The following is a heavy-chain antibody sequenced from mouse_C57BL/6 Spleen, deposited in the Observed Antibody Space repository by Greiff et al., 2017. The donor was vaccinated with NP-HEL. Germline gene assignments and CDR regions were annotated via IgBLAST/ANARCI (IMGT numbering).Heavy chain of an antibody. CDR1: GFTFSSYA. D-gene: IGHD2-10*02. V-gene: IGHV5-4*01. Sequence: EVQRVESGGGLVKPGGSLKLSCAASGFTFSSYAMSWVRQTPEKRLEWVATISDGGSYTYYPDNVKGRFTMSRDNAKNNLYLQMSHLKSEDTAMYSCARDSLSGPRNDFDYWGQGTTLTVSS. J-gene: IGHJ2*01. CDR2: ISDGGSYT. CDR3: ARDSLSGPRNDFDY.